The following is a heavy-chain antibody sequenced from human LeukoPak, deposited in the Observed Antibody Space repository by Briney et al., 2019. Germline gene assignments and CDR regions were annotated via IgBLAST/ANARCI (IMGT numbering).Heavy chain of an antibody. CDR1: GPVVIDYG. CDR2: VRNDGSNE. V-gene: IGHV3-30*02. Sequence: GGSLRLSFTTAGPVVIDYGTGSARQAPGKGLEWVAFVRNDGSNEYYVGSVKGRFTISRDKSKNTLYLQMNSLRAEDTVVYSCAKDSASGAHSEGPKTWGLGTLVTVSS. CDR3: AKDSASGAHSEGPKT. D-gene: IGHD1-26*01. J-gene: IGHJ5*02.